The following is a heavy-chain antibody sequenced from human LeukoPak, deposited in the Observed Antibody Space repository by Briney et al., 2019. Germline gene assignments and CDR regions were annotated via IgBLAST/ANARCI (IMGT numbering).Heavy chain of an antibody. CDR2: IYPGDSDT. V-gene: IGHV5-51*01. D-gene: IGHD5-12*01. CDR1: GSIFTSYW. Sequence: RGASLKISCKGSGSIFTSYWIGGVRQLPGKGMEWRGIIYPGDSDTRYSPSFQGQVTISADKSINTAYLQWSSLKASDTAMYYCARRLEGLATFDYWGQGTLVTVSS. CDR3: ARRLEGLATFDY. J-gene: IGHJ4*02.